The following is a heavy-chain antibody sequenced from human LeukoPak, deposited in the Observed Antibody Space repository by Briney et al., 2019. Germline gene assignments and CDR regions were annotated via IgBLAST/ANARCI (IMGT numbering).Heavy chain of an antibody. CDR3: ARWGEGFDS. CDR2: IKQDGSER. J-gene: IGHJ4*02. D-gene: IGHD3-16*01. V-gene: IGHV3-7*04. CDR1: GFTFSRAG. Sequence: GRSLRLSCAASGFTFSRAGMHWVRQAPGKGLEYVANIKQDGSERYYVDSVKGRFTISRDNAKNSLYLEMNSLRAEDSAVYYCARWGEGFDSWGQGTLVTVSS.